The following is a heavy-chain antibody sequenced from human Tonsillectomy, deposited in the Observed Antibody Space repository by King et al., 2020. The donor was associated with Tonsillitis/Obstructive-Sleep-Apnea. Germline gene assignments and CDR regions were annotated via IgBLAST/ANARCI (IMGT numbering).Heavy chain of an antibody. J-gene: IGHJ6*02. V-gene: IGHV3-30*04. CDR3: ARDIAAAGTYYGMDV. D-gene: IGHD6-13*01. CDR2: ISDDGGTK. CDR1: GFTFSSNA. Sequence: QVQLVESGGGVVQPGRSLRLSCAASGFTFSSNAMHWVRQAPGKGLEWVSVISDDGGTKYYADPVKGRFTITRDNSKNTLYLQMSSLRGEDTAVYYCARDIAAAGTYYGMDVWGQGTTVTVSS.